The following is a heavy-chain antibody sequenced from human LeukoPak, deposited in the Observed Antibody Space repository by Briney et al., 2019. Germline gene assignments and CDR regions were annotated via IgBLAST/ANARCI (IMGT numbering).Heavy chain of an antibody. V-gene: IGHV3-53*01. D-gene: IGHD6-13*01. CDR3: ARDPQAAAGGDY. CDR1: GFIVSSYY. J-gene: IGHJ4*02. Sequence: GGSLRLSCAASGFIVSSYYMSWVRQAPGKGLEWVSIIYSGGGTYYADSVKGRFTISRDNSKNTAFLEMNSLRAEDTAVYYCARDPQAAAGGDYWGQGTLVTVSS. CDR2: IYSGGGT.